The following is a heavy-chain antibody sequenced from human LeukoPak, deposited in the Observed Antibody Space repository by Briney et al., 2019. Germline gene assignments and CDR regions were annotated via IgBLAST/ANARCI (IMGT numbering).Heavy chain of an antibody. Sequence: SETLSLTCTVSGGSISSSSYYWGWIRQPPGKGLEWIGSIYYSGSTYYNPSLKSRVTISVDTSKTQFSLKLSSVTAADTAVYYCARSTQWLVPLSIWGQGTLVTVSS. D-gene: IGHD6-19*01. CDR3: ARSTQWLVPLSI. V-gene: IGHV4-39*01. CDR1: GGSISSSSYY. CDR2: IYYSGST. J-gene: IGHJ4*02.